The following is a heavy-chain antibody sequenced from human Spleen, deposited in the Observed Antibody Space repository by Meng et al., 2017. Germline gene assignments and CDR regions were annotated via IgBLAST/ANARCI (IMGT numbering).Heavy chain of an antibody. CDR1: GGSISSSSYY. J-gene: IGHJ1*01. Sequence: QEAVPGLVKPSETLALTCPVSGGSISSSSYYGGLIRQHPGKGLEWIGSIYYSVSTYYNPSLKSRVTISVDTSKNQFSLKLSSVTAADTAVFYCALAGYSSGWYVEYFQHWGQGTLVTVSS. D-gene: IGHD6-19*01. CDR3: ALAGYSSGWYVEYFQH. V-gene: IGHV4-39*07. CDR2: IYYSVST.